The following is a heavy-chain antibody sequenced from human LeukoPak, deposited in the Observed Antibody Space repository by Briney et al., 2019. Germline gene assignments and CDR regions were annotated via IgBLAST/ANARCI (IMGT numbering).Heavy chain of an antibody. V-gene: IGHV4-31*03. CDR2: IYYSGST. J-gene: IGHJ4*02. CDR1: GGSISSGGYY. Sequence: SQTLSLTCTVSGGSISSGGYYWSWIRQHPGKGLEWIGYIYYSGSTYYNPSLKSRVTISVDTSKNQFSLKLSSVTAADTAVYYCAGSIVVVPAAFDYWGQGTLVTVSS. D-gene: IGHD2-2*01. CDR3: AGSIVVVPAAFDY.